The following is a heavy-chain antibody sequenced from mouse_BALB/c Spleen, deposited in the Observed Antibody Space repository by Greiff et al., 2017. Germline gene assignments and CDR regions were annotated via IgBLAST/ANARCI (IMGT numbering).Heavy chain of an antibody. Sequence: EVKLQESGAELVKPGASVKLSCTASGFNIKDTYMHWVKQRPEQGLEWIGRIDPANGNTKYDPKFQGKATITADTSSNTAYLQLSSLTSEDTAVYYCAREELRLYFDYWGQGTTLTVSS. CDR3: AREELRLYFDY. CDR1: GFNIKDTY. J-gene: IGHJ2*01. V-gene: IGHV14-3*02. CDR2: IDPANGNT. D-gene: IGHD1-2*01.